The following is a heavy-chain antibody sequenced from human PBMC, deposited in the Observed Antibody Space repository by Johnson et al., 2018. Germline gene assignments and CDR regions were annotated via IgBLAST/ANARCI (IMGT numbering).Heavy chain of an antibody. V-gene: IGHV3-9*01. CDR3: AKDMWQQLVPSYGMDV. CDR1: GFTFDDYA. D-gene: IGHD6-13*01. Sequence: LVESGGGLVQPGRSLRLSCAASGFTFDDYAMHWVRQAPGQGLEWVSGISWDGGSIGDADAVKGRFTLSRDNAKNSLYMQMNSLRAEDTALDYCAKDMWQQLVPSYGMDVWGQGTTVTVSS. CDR2: ISWDGGSI. J-gene: IGHJ6*02.